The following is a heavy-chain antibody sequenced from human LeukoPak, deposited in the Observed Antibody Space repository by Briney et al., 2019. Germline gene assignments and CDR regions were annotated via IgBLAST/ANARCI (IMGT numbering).Heavy chain of an antibody. CDR1: GFTFSSYA. CDR3: ARDLPITIFGVVESVYFDY. V-gene: IGHV3-23*01. CDR2: ISGSGGST. J-gene: IGHJ4*02. Sequence: GGSLRLSCAASGFTFSSYAMSWVRQAPGKGLEWVSAISGSGGSTYYADSVKGRFTISRDNSKNTLYLQMNSLRAEDTAVYYCARDLPITIFGVVESVYFDYWGQGTLVTVSS. D-gene: IGHD3-3*01.